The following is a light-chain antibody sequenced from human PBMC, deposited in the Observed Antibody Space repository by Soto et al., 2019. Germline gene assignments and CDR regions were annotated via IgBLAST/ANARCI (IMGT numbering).Light chain of an antibody. Sequence: QSALTQPASVSGSPGQSITISCTGSSGDIGDYKYVSWYKQHPGKAPKLMIYDVSNRPSGVSNRFSASKSGNTASLPISGLQSEDEADYYCSSYTSTNLVIFGGGTKLTVL. CDR1: SGDIGDYKY. CDR2: DVS. V-gene: IGLV2-14*01. CDR3: SSYTSTNLVI. J-gene: IGLJ2*01.